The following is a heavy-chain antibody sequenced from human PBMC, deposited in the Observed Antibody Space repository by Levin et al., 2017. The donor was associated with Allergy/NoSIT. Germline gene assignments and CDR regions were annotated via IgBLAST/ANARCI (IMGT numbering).Heavy chain of an antibody. Sequence: GESLKISCAASGFTFSSYGMHWVRQAPGKGLEWVAVISYDGGNKYYADSVKGRFTISRDNSKDTLYLQMNSLRVEDTAVYYCAKDEGNARSFDYWGQGTLVTVSS. J-gene: IGHJ4*02. CDR1: GFTFSSYG. CDR3: AKDEGNARSFDY. D-gene: IGHD2-2*01. V-gene: IGHV3-30*18. CDR2: ISYDGGNK.